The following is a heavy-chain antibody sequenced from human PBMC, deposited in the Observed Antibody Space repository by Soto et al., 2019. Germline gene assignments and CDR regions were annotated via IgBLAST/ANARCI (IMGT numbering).Heavy chain of an antibody. D-gene: IGHD2-15*01. Sequence: PGESLKISCKGSGYSFTSYWISWVRQMPGKGLEWMGRIDPSDSYTNYSPSFQGHGTISADKSISTAYLQWGSLKASDTAMYYCARHPYGSGGSCYPQSRMDVWGQGTTVTVSS. V-gene: IGHV5-10-1*01. CDR1: GYSFTSYW. CDR3: ARHPYGSGGSCYPQSRMDV. CDR2: IDPSDSYT. J-gene: IGHJ6*02.